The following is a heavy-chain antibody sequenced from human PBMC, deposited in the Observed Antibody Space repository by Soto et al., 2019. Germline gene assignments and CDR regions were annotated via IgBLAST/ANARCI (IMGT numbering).Heavy chain of an antibody. V-gene: IGHV4-34*01. CDR2: INHSGST. CDR3: ARQEPYSSSHYRRYQYYYGMDV. J-gene: IGHJ6*02. CDR1: GGSFSGYY. Sequence: PSETLSLTCAVYGGSFSGYYWSWIRQPPGKGLEWIGEINHSGSTNYNPSLKSRVTISVDTSKNQFSLKLSSVTAADTAVYYCARQEPYSSSHYRRYQYYYGMDVWGQGTTVTVSS. D-gene: IGHD6-6*01.